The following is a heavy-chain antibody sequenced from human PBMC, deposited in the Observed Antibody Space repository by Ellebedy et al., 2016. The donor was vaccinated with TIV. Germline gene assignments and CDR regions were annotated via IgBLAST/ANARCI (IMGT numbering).Heavy chain of an antibody. CDR1: GDYP. J-gene: IGHJ6*02. CDR3: SREGPYLYGLDV. CDR2: VSYGETT. V-gene: IGHV4-30-4*01. Sequence: GDYPMSWYRQAAGKGLEWLGFVSYGETTEYNPSLRSRLLISVETSKKEFTLNLSSVTAADTAVYYCSREGPYLYGLDVWGQGTSVTVSS.